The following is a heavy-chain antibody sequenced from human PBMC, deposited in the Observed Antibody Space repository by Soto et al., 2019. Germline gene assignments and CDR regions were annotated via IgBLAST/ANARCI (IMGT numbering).Heavy chain of an antibody. CDR1: GGSISSGGYY. J-gene: IGHJ3*02. V-gene: IGHV4-31*03. D-gene: IGHD1-1*01. CDR2: IYYSGST. Sequence: QVQLQESGPGLVKPSQTLSLTCTVSGGSISSGGYYWSWIRQHPGKGLEWIGYIYYSGSTYYNPSLKSRVTISVDTSKNQFCLKLSSVTAADTAVYYCARDLDSPDTYAFDIWGQGTMVTVSS. CDR3: ARDLDSPDTYAFDI.